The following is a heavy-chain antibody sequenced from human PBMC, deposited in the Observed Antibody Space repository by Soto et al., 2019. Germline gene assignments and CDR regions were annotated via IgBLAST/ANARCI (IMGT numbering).Heavy chain of an antibody. V-gene: IGHV1-69*13. CDR1: GGTFSSYA. CDR3: ASLLRGYSGTGDY. J-gene: IGHJ4*02. D-gene: IGHD5-12*01. Sequence: ASVKVSCKASGGTFSSYAISWVRQSPGQGLEWMGGIIPIFGTAKYAQKFQGRVTITADESTSTAYMELSSLRSEDTAVYYCASLLRGYSGTGDYWGQGTLVTVSS. CDR2: IIPIFGTA.